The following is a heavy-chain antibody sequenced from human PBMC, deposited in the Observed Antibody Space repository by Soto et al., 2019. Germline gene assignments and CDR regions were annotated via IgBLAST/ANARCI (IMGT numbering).Heavy chain of an antibody. J-gene: IGHJ4*02. CDR3: ARRRGYSYGSHFDY. V-gene: IGHV3-53*04. CDR2: IYSGGST. Sequence: GGSLRLSCAASGFTVSSNYMSWVRQAPEKGLEWVSVIYSGGSTYYADSVKGRFTISRHNSKNTLYLQMNSLRAEDTAVYYCARRRGYSYGSHFDYWGQGTLVTVSS. CDR1: GFTVSSNY. D-gene: IGHD5-18*01.